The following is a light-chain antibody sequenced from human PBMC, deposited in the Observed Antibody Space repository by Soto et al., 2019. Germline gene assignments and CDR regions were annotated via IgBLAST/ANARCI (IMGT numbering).Light chain of an antibody. V-gene: IGKV3-15*01. J-gene: IGKJ1*01. Sequence: EIVMTQAPATLSVSPEDRAALSCRASQSVGSNLAWYQQKPGQAPRLLIYGASTRATGIPARFSGSGSGTEFTLTISSLQSEDFAIYFCQQYNNWPPDRTFGQGTKVEIK. CDR3: QQYNNWPPDRT. CDR2: GAS. CDR1: QSVGSN.